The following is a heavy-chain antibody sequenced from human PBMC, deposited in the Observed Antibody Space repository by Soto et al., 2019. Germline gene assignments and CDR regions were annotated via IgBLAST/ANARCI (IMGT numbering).Heavy chain of an antibody. V-gene: IGHV4-39*01. J-gene: IGHJ1*01. CDR1: GGSISSSVYL. D-gene: IGHD6-13*01. CDR3: ASCRISSSTLAY. CDR2: THSTGRT. Sequence: SETLSLTCSVSGGSISSSVYLWGWIRQSPGKGLEWIGNTHSTGRTYYSPSLQSRVAISGDTSKSQLSLKLSSVTAADTAVYLCASCRISSSTLAYWGQGTQVTVSS.